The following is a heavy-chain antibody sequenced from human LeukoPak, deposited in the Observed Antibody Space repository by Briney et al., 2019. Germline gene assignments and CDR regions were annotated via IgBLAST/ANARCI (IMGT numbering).Heavy chain of an antibody. V-gene: IGHV3-30-3*01. CDR1: GFTFSSYA. CDR2: ISYDGSNK. CDR3: ARDWIDILTGYAFDI. Sequence: GGSLRLSCAASGFTFSSYAMHWVRQAPGKGLEWVAVISYDGSNKYYADSVKGRFTISRDNSKNTLYLQMNSLRAEDTAVYYCARDWIDILTGYAFDIWGQGTMVTVSS. D-gene: IGHD3-9*01. J-gene: IGHJ3*02.